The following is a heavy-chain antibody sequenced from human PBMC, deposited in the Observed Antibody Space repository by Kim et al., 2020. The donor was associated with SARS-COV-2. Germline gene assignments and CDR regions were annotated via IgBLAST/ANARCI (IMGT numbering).Heavy chain of an antibody. CDR3: AKAHSVVPAAIGRYGMDV. V-gene: IGHV3-9*01. CDR1: GFTFDDYA. CDR2: ISWNSGSI. J-gene: IGHJ6*02. D-gene: IGHD2-2*01. Sequence: GGSLRLSCAASGFTFDDYAMHWVRQAPGKGLEWVSGISWNSGSIGYADSVKGRFTISRDNAKNSLYLQMNSLRAEDTALYYCAKAHSVVPAAIGRYGMDVWGQGTTVTVSS.